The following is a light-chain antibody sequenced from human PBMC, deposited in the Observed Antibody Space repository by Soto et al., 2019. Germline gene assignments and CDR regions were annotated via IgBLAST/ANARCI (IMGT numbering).Light chain of an antibody. V-gene: IGLV2-14*03. CDR3: RSYTISTTLYV. CDR2: DVS. CDR1: SSDVGGYNY. Sequence: QSALTQPASVSGSPGQSITISCSGTSSDVGGYNYVSWYQQHPGKAPKLMIYDVSDRPSGVSNRFSGSKSGNTASLTISGLQAEDEADYYWRSYTISTTLYVFGTGTKLTVL. J-gene: IGLJ1*01.